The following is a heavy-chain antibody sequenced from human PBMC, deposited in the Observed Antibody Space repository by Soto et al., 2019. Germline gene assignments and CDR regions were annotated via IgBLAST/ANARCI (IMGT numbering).Heavy chain of an antibody. J-gene: IGHJ4*02. Sequence: TSETPSLTCTVSGGSISSSSYYWGWIRQPPGKGLEWIGSIYYSGSTNYNPSVKSRVTISVDMSKNQFSLKLSSVTAADTAVYYCARVGDSSAYYYARGLDYWGQGTLVTVSS. V-gene: IGHV4-39*07. CDR2: IYYSGST. CDR3: ARVGDSSAYYYARGLDY. D-gene: IGHD3-22*01. CDR1: GGSISSSSYY.